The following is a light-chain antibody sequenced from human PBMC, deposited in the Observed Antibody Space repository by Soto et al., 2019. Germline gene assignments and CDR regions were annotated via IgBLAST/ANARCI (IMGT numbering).Light chain of an antibody. Sequence: QSALTQPASLSGSPGQSITISRTGTSSDIGAYDYVSWFQQHPGKAPKLMISEVNNRPSGVSNRFSGSKSGNTAYLTISGLQVEDEAEYFCFPFTTTSTHVFGTGTKVTVL. CDR1: SSDIGAYDY. V-gene: IGLV2-14*01. CDR3: FPFTTTSTHV. J-gene: IGLJ1*01. CDR2: EVN.